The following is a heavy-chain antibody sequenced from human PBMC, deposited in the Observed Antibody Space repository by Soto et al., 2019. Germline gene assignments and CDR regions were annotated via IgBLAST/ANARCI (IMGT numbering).Heavy chain of an antibody. CDR1: GYTFTSYY. J-gene: IGHJ4*02. D-gene: IGHD3-22*01. CDR2: INPSGGST. Sequence: ASVKVSCKASGYTFTSYYMHWVRQAPGQGLEWMGIINPSGGSTSYEQKFQGRVTMTRETSTRTVYMGLSSLRSEDTAVYYCARVGYYYDSSGYSQTYYFDYWGQGTLVTVSS. CDR3: ARVGYYYDSSGYSQTYYFDY. V-gene: IGHV1-46*01.